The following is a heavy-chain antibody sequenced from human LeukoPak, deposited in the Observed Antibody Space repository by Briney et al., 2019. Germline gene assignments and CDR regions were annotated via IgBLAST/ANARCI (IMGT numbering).Heavy chain of an antibody. CDR1: GYTFTSYG. Sequence: GSVKVSCKASGYTFTSYGISWVRQAPGQGLEWMGWIRVYKGEIYYAQKLKGRVTMTTDTSKSTAYMELRSLRSDDTAVYYCATDGSGTNSRIDYWGQGTLVSVSS. D-gene: IGHD3-22*01. CDR3: ATDGSGTNSRIDY. J-gene: IGHJ4*02. V-gene: IGHV1-18*01. CDR2: IRVYKGEI.